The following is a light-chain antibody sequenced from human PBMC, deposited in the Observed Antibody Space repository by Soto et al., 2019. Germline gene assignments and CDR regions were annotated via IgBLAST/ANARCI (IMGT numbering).Light chain of an antibody. J-gene: IGKJ4*01. CDR2: DAS. CDR3: PQSSNWVLT. CDR1: QSVSSY. Sequence: DILLTQSPATLSSSPGQRATLSCRAIQSVSSYLAWYQLKPGQAHRLHTHDASNRAIGIPASFSGSRFGTAVTLINRSLEPEDFGVYYWPQSSNWVLTVVGGTKGEIK. V-gene: IGKV3-11*01.